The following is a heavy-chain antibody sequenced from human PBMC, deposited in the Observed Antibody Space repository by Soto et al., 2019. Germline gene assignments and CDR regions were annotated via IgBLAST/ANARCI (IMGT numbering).Heavy chain of an antibody. Sequence: QVQLVESGGGVVQPGRSLRLSCAASGFTFSSYAMHWVRQAPGKGLEWVTIISYDGSNKYYADSVKGRFTISRDNSKNTLYMQMNSLRAEDTAVYYCARGGLRLVEWLAYGMDVWGQGPTVTVSS. CDR2: ISYDGSNK. D-gene: IGHD3-3*01. CDR1: GFTFSSYA. CDR3: ARGGLRLVEWLAYGMDV. J-gene: IGHJ6*02. V-gene: IGHV3-30-3*01.